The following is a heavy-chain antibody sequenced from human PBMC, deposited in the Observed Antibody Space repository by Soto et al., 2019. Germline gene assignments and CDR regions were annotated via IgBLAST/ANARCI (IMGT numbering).Heavy chain of an antibody. J-gene: IGHJ4*02. V-gene: IGHV3-7*01. CDR2: IKQDGSEK. D-gene: IGHD4-17*01. CDR3: ARVLSYGDYGFDY. Sequence: GGSLRLSCAASGFTFSSYWMSWVRQAPGKGLEWVANIKQDGSEKYYVDSVKGRFTISRDNAKNSLYLQMNSLRAEDTAVYYCARVLSYGDYGFDYWGQGTLVTVS. CDR1: GFTFSSYW.